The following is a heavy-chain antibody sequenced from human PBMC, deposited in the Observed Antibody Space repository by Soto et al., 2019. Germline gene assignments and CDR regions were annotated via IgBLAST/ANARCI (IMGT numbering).Heavy chain of an antibody. J-gene: IGHJ4*02. CDR2: IWYDGSNK. CDR3: ARDEHHYFDY. V-gene: IGHV3-33*08. Sequence: HPGGSLRLSCAASGLTFSTYVMHWVRQAPGKGLEWVAVIWYDGSNKYYADSVKGRFTISRDNSKNTVYLQMNSLRAEDTAVYYCARDEHHYFDYWGQGTQVTVSS. CDR1: GLTFSTYV.